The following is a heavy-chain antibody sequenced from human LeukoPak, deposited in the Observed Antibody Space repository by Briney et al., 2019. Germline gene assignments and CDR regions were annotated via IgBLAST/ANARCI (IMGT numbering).Heavy chain of an antibody. CDR1: GFTFSSYA. CDR2: INWNGGST. J-gene: IGHJ6*03. D-gene: IGHD3-10*01. CDR3: AREGALLWFGESRGTYYYYMDV. V-gene: IGHV3-20*04. Sequence: PGGSLRLSCAASGFTFSSYAMSWVRQAPGKGLEWVSGINWNGGSTGYADSVKGRFTISRDNAKNSLYLQMNSLRAEDTALYYCAREGALLWFGESRGTYYYYMDVWGKGTTVTVSS.